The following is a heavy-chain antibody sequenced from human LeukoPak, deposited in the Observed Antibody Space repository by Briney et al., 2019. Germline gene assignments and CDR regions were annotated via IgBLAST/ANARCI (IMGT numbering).Heavy chain of an antibody. Sequence: SETLSLTCTVSGGSISSSNYYWGWIRQPPGKGLEWIGSISYSGSTLYNPSLKSRVTISIDTSKNHFSLKLSSVTAADTAVYYCARDRTDSTGYPDSWGRGTLVTVSS. CDR3: ARDRTDSTGYPDS. CDR2: ISYSGST. CDR1: GGSISSSNYY. D-gene: IGHD3-22*01. J-gene: IGHJ4*02. V-gene: IGHV4-39*07.